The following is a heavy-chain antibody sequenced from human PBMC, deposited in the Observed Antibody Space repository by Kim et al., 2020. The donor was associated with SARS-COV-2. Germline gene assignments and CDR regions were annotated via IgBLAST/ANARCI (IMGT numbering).Heavy chain of an antibody. D-gene: IGHD3-10*01. J-gene: IGHJ4*02. Sequence: GGSLRLSCAASGFTFSDHYMDWVRQAPGKGLEWVGRIRNKIKRYTTEYAASVKGRFTISRDDSKNSLYLQMNSLKTEDTAVYYCARGRYGSWITDFGYWGPGTQGTVSS. CDR2: IRNKIKRYTT. V-gene: IGHV3-72*01. CDR1: GFTFSDHY. CDR3: ARGRYGSWITDFGY.